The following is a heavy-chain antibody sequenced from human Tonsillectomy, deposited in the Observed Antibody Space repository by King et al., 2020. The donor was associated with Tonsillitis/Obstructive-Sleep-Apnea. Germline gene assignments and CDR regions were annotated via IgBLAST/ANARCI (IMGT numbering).Heavy chain of an antibody. J-gene: IGHJ5*02. V-gene: IGHV5-51*03. CDR2: IYPGDSDT. CDR3: ARLEVTIFGVVIISGWFDP. CDR1: GYSFTSYW. D-gene: IGHD3-3*01. Sequence: VQLMESGAEVKKPGESLKISCKGSGYSFTSYWIGWVRQMPGKGLEWMGIIYPGDSDTRYSPSFQGQVTISADKSISTAYLQWSSLKASDTAMYYCARLEVTIFGVVIISGWFDPWGQGTLVTVSS.